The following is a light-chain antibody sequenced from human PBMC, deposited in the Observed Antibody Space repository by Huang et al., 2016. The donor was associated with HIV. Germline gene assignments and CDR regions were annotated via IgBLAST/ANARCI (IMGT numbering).Light chain of an antibody. V-gene: IGKV1-39*01. CDR1: QSISSS. CDR2: AAS. Sequence: DIQMTQSPSSLSASVGDRVTITCRASQSISSSLNWYQQKPGKAPKLLIYAASSLQSGVPSRVSVSGSGTDFTLTISSLQPEDFATYYCQQSYSTLRYTFGQGTKLEIK. CDR3: QQSYSTLRYT. J-gene: IGKJ2*01.